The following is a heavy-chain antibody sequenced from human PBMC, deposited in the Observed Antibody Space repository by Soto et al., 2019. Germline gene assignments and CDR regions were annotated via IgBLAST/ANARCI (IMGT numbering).Heavy chain of an antibody. CDR2: IIPILGIA. CDR3: ATSYGSGYRAFDY. Sequence: GASVKVSCKASGGTFSSYTISWVRQAPGQGLEWMGRIIPILGIANYAQKFQGRVTITADKSTSTAYMELRSLRSEDTAFYYCATSYGSGYRAFDYWGQGALVTVSS. J-gene: IGHJ4*02. V-gene: IGHV1-69*02. CDR1: GGTFSSYT. D-gene: IGHD3-10*01.